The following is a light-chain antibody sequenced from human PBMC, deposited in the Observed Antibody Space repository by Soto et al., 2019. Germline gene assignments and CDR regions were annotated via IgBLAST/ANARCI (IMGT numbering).Light chain of an antibody. Sequence: DVVMTQSPLSLSVTLGQPASISCRSSQSLEYSDGTTYLNWFQLRPGQSPRRLVSKVSKRDSGVPDRFSGSGSGTDFRLKISRVEAEDVGLYFCMQATHWPYTFCQGTKLEIK. CDR1: QSLEYSDGTTY. CDR3: MQATHWPYT. CDR2: KVS. J-gene: IGKJ2*01. V-gene: IGKV2-30*01.